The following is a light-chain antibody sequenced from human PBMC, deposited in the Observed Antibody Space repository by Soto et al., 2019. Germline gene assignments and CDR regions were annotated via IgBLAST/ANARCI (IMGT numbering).Light chain of an antibody. J-gene: IGKJ1*01. CDR2: DAS. CDR3: QQYEDLPRT. V-gene: IGKV1-33*01. Sequence: DIQMTQYPPSLSASVGDRVTVTCQASQGISSYLSWYQQKPGKAPKLLIYDASNLETGVPSRFSGSGAGTDFTFTISSLQAEDIATYYCQQYEDLPRTFGQGTKVDI. CDR1: QGISSY.